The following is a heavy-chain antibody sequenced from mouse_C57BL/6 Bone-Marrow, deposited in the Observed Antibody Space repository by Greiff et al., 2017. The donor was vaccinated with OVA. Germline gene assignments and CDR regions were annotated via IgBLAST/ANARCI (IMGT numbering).Heavy chain of an antibody. J-gene: IGHJ3*01. CDR1: GYTFTDYN. D-gene: IGHD2-4*01. CDR3: ARRGDYGAWFAY. Sequence: EVQLQQSGPELVKPGASVEIPCKASGYTFTDYNMDWVKQSHGKSLEWIGDINPNNGGTIYNQKFKGKATLTVDKSSSTAYMELRSLTSEDTAVYYCARRGDYGAWFAYWGQGTLVTVSA. CDR2: INPNNGGT. V-gene: IGHV1-18*01.